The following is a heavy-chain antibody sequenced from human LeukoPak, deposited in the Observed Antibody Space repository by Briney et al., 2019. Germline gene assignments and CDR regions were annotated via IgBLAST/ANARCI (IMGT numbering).Heavy chain of an antibody. CDR2: INPNSGGT. V-gene: IGHV1-2*02. CDR3: ARDSTKYSSSLPQP. D-gene: IGHD6-13*01. Sequence: GASVKVSCKASGYTFTGYYMHWVRQAPGQGLEWMGWINPNSGGTNYAQKFQGRVTMTRDTSISTAYMELSRLRSDDTAVYYCARDSTKYSSSLPQPWGQGTLVTVSS. J-gene: IGHJ5*02. CDR1: GYTFTGYY.